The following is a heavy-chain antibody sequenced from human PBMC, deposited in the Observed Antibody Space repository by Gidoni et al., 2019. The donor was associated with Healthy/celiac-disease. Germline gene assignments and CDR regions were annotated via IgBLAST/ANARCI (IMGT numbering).Heavy chain of an antibody. CDR1: GFTFSSYA. CDR2: ISSNGGST. Sequence: EVQLVESGGGLVQPGGSLRLSCAASGFTFSSYAMHWVRQAPGKGLEYVSAISSNGGSTYYANSVKGRFTISRDNSKNTLYLQMGSLRAEDMAVYYCARTLTTELGWFGELLLGYWGQGTLVTVSS. V-gene: IGHV3-64*01. CDR3: ARTLTTELGWFGELLLGY. D-gene: IGHD3-10*01. J-gene: IGHJ4*02.